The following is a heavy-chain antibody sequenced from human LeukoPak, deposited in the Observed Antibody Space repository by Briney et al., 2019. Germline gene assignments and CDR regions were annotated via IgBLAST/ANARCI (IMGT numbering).Heavy chain of an antibody. D-gene: IGHD1-20*01. CDR2: IHPKSGGT. CDR3: AVLGITGTPSGPYFVY. J-gene: IGHJ4*02. Sequence: ASVKVSCKASGYTFTGYYMHCVRQAPGQGFEWMGWIHPKSGGTNYTQKFQGRVTMTRETSISVAYMELSRLTSDDTAVYFCAVLGITGTPSGPYFVYWGQGTLVTVSS. V-gene: IGHV1-2*02. CDR1: GYTFTGYY.